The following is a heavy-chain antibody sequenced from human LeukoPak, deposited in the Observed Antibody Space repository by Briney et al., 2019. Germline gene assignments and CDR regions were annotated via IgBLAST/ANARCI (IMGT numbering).Heavy chain of an antibody. D-gene: IGHD2-2*02. CDR1: GFTFRSYA. CDR3: AKDISPASSSTSSYTN. CDR2: ITGSGSST. V-gene: IGHV3-23*01. J-gene: IGHJ1*01. Sequence: RGSLRLSCAASGFTFRSYAMSWVRQAPGKGLEWVSAITGSGSSTYYADSVKGRFTISRDNSKNTLYLQMNSLRAEDTAVYYRAKDISPASSSTSSYTNWGQGTLVTVSS.